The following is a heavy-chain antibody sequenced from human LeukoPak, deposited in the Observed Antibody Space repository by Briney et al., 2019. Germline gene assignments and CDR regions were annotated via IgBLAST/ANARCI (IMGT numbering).Heavy chain of an antibody. CDR1: GGTFSSYA. D-gene: IGHD3-10*01. CDR2: INPSGGST. V-gene: IGHV1-46*01. Sequence: ASVKVSCKASGGTFSSYAISWVRQAPGQGLEWMGIINPSGGSTSYAQKFQGRVTMTRDTSTSTVYMELSSLRSEDTAVYYCAIRPAGVDYWGQGTLVTVSS. CDR3: AIRPAGVDY. J-gene: IGHJ4*02.